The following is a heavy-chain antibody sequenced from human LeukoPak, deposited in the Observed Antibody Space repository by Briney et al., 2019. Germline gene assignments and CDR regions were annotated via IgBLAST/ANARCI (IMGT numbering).Heavy chain of an antibody. Sequence: ASVKVSCKASGYTFTGHYMHWVRQAPGQGLEWMGWINPNSGGTNYAQKFQGRVTMTRDTSISTAYMELSRLRSDDTAVYYCAVLTTVTTHDFDYWGQGTLVTVSS. V-gene: IGHV1-2*02. CDR2: INPNSGGT. J-gene: IGHJ4*02. CDR3: AVLTTVTTHDFDY. D-gene: IGHD4-17*01. CDR1: GYTFTGHY.